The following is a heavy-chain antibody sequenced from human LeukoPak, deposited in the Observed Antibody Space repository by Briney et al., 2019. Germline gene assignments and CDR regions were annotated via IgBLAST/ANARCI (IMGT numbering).Heavy chain of an antibody. V-gene: IGHV4-61*02. CDR1: GGSISSGSYY. CDR2: IYTSGST. CDR3: AREYIVVVPAAIPHTGFDY. D-gene: IGHD2-2*02. J-gene: IGHJ4*02. Sequence: SQTLSLTCTVSGGSISSGSYYWRWIRQPAGKGLEWIGRIYTSGSTNYNPSLKSRVTISVDTSKNQFSLKLSSVTAADTAVYYCAREYIVVVPAAIPHTGFDYWGQGTLVTVSS.